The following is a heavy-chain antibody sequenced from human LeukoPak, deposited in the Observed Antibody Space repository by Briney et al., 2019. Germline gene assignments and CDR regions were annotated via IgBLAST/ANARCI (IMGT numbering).Heavy chain of an antibody. Sequence: GGSLRLSCAASGFTVSSNYMSWVRQAPGKGLEWVSVIYSGGSTYYADSVKGRFTISRDNSKNTLYLQMNSLRAEDTAVYYCARVNSGYDYFDYWGQGTLVTVSS. V-gene: IGHV3-53*01. CDR3: ARVNSGYDYFDY. J-gene: IGHJ4*02. CDR2: IYSGGST. CDR1: GFTVSSNY. D-gene: IGHD5-12*01.